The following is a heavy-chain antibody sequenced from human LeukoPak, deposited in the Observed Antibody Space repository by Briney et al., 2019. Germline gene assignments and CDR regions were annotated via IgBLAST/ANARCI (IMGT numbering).Heavy chain of an antibody. D-gene: IGHD3-9*01. J-gene: IGHJ5*02. V-gene: IGHV4-59*08. CDR3: ARQRYDILTGPNWFDP. Sequence: SETLSLTCTVSGGSISSYYWSWLRQPPGKGLEWIGYIYYSGSTNYNPSLKSRVTISVDTSKNQFSLKLSSVTAADTAVYYCARQRYDILTGPNWFDPWGQGTLVTVSS. CDR2: IYYSGST. CDR1: GGSISSYY.